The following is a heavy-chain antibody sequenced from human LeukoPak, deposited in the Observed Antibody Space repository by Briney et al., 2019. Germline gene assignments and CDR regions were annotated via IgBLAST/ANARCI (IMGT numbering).Heavy chain of an antibody. J-gene: IGHJ4*02. CDR2: INAGNGNT. D-gene: IGHD6-19*01. CDR3: ARKWYSSGWPFDY. Sequence: ASVKVSCKASGYTFTSYAIHWVRQAPGQRLEWMGWINAGNGNTKYSQKFQGRVTITRDTSASTAYMELSSLRSEDTAVYYCARKWYSSGWPFDYWGQGTLVTVSS. V-gene: IGHV1-3*01. CDR1: GYTFTSYA.